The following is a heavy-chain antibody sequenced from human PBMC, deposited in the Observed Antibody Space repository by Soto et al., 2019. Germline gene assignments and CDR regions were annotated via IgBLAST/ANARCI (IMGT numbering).Heavy chain of an antibody. CDR2: INPNSGGT. CDR3: ARESFVVPAAMSALGWFDP. CDR1: GYTFTGYY. Sequence: QVQLVQSGAEVKKPGASVKVSCKASGYTFTGYYMHWVRQAPGQGLEWMGWINPNSGGTNYAQKFQGWVTMTRDTSISTAYMELSRLRSDDTAVYYCARESFVVPAAMSALGWFDPWGQGTLVTVSS. D-gene: IGHD2-2*01. J-gene: IGHJ5*02. V-gene: IGHV1-2*04.